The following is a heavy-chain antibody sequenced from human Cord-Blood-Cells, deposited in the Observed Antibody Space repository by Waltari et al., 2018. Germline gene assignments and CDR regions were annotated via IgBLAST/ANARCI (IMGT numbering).Heavy chain of an antibody. J-gene: IGHJ4*02. CDR1: GGTFSSYA. D-gene: IGHD1-1*01. Sequence: QVQLVQSGAEVKKPGSSVKVSCKASGGTFSSYAISWVRQAPGQGLEWMGGFSPICGTANYAQKFQGRVTMTADESTSTAYMELSSLRSEDTAVYYCASSDRTATDVYFDYWGQGTLVTVSS. CDR3: ASSDRTATDVYFDY. V-gene: IGHV1-69*01. CDR2: FSPICGTA.